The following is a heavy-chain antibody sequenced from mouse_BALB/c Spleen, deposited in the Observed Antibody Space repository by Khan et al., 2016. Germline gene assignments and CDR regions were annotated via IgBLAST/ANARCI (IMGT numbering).Heavy chain of an antibody. V-gene: IGHV1-7*01. Sequence: QVQLKESGAELAKPGASVKMSCKASGYTFTSYWMHWVKQRPGQGLEWIGYINPTTDYTEYNQIFKDKATLTADKSSSTAYMQLSSLTSEDSAVXYCVNHGSSSAWCTYWGQGTLVTVSA. CDR2: INPTTDYT. J-gene: IGHJ3*01. CDR1: GYTFTSYW. D-gene: IGHD1-1*01. CDR3: VNHGSSSAWCTY.